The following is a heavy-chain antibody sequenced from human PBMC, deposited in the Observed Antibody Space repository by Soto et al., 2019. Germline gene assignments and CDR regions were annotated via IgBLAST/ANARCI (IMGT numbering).Heavy chain of an antibody. CDR3: XXXXXXXXXXXAFDI. Sequence: EVQLVESGGGLVQPGGSLRLSCAASGFTFSSYWMHWVRQAPGKGLVWVSRINSDGSSTSYADSVKGRFTISRDNAKXXXXXXXXXXXXXXXXXXXXXXXXXXXXXXXAFDIWGQGTMVTVSS. J-gene: IGHJ3*02. CDR2: INSDGSST. CDR1: GFTFSSYW. V-gene: IGHV3-74*01.